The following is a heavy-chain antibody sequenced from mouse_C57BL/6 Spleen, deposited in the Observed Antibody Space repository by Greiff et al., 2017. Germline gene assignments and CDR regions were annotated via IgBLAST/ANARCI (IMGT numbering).Heavy chain of an antibody. D-gene: IGHD3-1*01. Sequence: VQRVESGAELARPGASVKLSCTASGYTFTSYGISWVQQRTGQGLEWIGEIYPRSGNTYYNEKFKGKATLTADKSSSTSYREIRSLTSEDSAVYVCATLLALYFDYWGQGTTLTVSS. CDR2: IYPRSGNT. J-gene: IGHJ2*01. CDR1: GYTFTSYG. V-gene: IGHV1-81*01. CDR3: ATLLALYFDY.